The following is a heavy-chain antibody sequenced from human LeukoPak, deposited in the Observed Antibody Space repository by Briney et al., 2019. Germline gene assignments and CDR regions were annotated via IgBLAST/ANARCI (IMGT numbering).Heavy chain of an antibody. Sequence: ASVKVSCKASGYTFTGYYMHWVRQAPGQGLEWMGWINPNSGGTNYAQKFQGRVTMTRDTSISTACMELSRLRSDDTAVYYCARDYYDSSGYNDYWGQGTLVTVSS. D-gene: IGHD3-22*01. J-gene: IGHJ4*02. CDR3: ARDYYDSSGYNDY. V-gene: IGHV1-2*02. CDR1: GYTFTGYY. CDR2: INPNSGGT.